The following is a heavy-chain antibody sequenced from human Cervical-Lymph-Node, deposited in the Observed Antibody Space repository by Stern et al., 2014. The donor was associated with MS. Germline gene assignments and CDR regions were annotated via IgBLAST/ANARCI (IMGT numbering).Heavy chain of an antibody. CDR1: GFSLTPSGVG. J-gene: IGHJ5*02. V-gene: IGHV2-5*02. CDR3: AHRSTSVAGAWAS. D-gene: IGHD1-26*01. Sequence: QVTFKESGPTLVKPTQTLTLTCDFSGFSLTPSGVGVGWIRQPPGKALEWLALLYWDDEKRYSPSLKNRLSIITDTAKNQVVLTMTNMDPVDTGTYYCAHRSTSVAGAWASWGQGILVVVSS. CDR2: LYWDDEK.